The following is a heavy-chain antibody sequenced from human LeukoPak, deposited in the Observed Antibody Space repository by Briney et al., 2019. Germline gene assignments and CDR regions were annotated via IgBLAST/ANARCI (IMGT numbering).Heavy chain of an antibody. CDR2: IIPIFGTA. V-gene: IGHV1-69*13. CDR3: AREGSDYSNYGTLDY. Sequence: GASVKVSCKASGGTFSSYAISWVRQAPGQGLEWMGGIIPIFGTANYAQKFQGRVTITADESTGTAYMELSSLRSEDTAVYHCAREGSDYSNYGTLDYWGQGTLVTVSS. J-gene: IGHJ4*02. D-gene: IGHD4-11*01. CDR1: GGTFSSYA.